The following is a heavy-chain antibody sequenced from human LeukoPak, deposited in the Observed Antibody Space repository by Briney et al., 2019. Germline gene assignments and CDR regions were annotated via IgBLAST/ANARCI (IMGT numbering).Heavy chain of an antibody. CDR3: ARSAWVDYFDY. J-gene: IGHJ4*02. V-gene: IGHV3-74*01. CDR1: GFTFSTYA. Sequence: GGSLRLSCAASGFTFSTYAMSWVRQAPGKGLVWVSRINSDGSSTSYADSVKGRFTISRDNAKNTLYLQMNSLRAEDTAVYYCARSAWVDYFDYWGQGTLVTVSS. D-gene: IGHD2-15*01. CDR2: INSDGSST.